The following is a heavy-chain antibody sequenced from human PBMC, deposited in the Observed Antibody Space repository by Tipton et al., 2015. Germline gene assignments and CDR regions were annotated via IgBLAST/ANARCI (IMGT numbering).Heavy chain of an antibody. V-gene: IGHV4-39*02. D-gene: IGHD2-21*02. J-gene: IGHJ4*02. CDR2: VYFSGTT. CDR1: GGPITSSAYY. CDR3: ARVLCGGDCYSVGD. Sequence: TLSLTCTVSGGPITSSAYYWGWIRQPPGKGLEWIGSVYFSGTTYYNPSLKSRVTISMDPSKNHFSLKLTSVTAADTAVYYCARVLCGGDCYSVGDWGQGTLVTVSS.